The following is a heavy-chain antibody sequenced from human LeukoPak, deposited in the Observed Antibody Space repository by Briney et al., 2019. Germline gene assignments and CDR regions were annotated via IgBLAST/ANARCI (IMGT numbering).Heavy chain of an antibody. D-gene: IGHD1-26*01. V-gene: IGHV3-30*18. CDR1: GFTLSTYG. Sequence: GRSLRLSCAASGFTLSTYGFHWVRQAPGKGLEWEAVIPYDGSYKYYADSVKGRFTISRDNSKNTLYLQMDTLRAEDTAVYYCAKEVGYGMDVWGQGTTVTVSS. CDR2: IPYDGSYK. J-gene: IGHJ6*02. CDR3: AKEVGYGMDV.